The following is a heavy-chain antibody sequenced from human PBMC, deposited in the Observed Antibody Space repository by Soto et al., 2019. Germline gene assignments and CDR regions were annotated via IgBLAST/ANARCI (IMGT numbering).Heavy chain of an antibody. Sequence: QVHLVQSGAEVRKPGASVEVSCKASGYTFTSYGVSWVRQAPGQGLEWMGWISTYNGNTNYAQKFQGRVTMRTHTSTSIVYMELRSLRSDDTAVYYCASEHHYAGSSYGMDVWGQGTTVTVSS. J-gene: IGHJ6*02. CDR3: ASEHHYAGSSYGMDV. CDR2: ISTYNGNT. V-gene: IGHV1-18*04. D-gene: IGHD1-26*01. CDR1: GYTFTSYG.